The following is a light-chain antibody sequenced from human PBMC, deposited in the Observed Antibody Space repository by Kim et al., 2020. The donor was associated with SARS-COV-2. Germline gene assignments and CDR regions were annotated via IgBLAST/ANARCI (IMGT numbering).Light chain of an antibody. CDR2: GAS. CDR1: QSISTW. V-gene: IGKV1-12*01. CDR3: QQATSFPRT. J-gene: IGKJ1*01. Sequence: DIQMTQSPSSVSASVRDRVTITCRASQSISTWLAWYQQKPGKAPKLLIYGASTLQSGVPSRFSGSGSGTDFTLTINNLHPEDFATYYCQQATSFPRTFGQGTKVDIK.